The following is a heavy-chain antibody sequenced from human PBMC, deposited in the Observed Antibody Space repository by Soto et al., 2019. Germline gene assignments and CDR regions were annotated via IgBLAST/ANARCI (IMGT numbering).Heavy chain of an antibody. Sequence: GASVEVSCKASGGTFSSYAISWVRQAPGQGLEWMGGIIPIFGTANYAQKFQGRVTITADESTSTAYMELSSLRSEDTAVYYCARDLIEYYDFWSGQTPVYYYYGMDVWGQGTTVTVS. CDR3: ARDLIEYYDFWSGQTPVYYYYGMDV. CDR1: GGTFSSYA. CDR2: IIPIFGTA. J-gene: IGHJ6*02. V-gene: IGHV1-69*13. D-gene: IGHD3-3*01.